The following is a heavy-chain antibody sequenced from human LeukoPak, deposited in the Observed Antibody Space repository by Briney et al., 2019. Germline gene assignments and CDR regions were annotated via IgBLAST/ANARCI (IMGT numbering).Heavy chain of an antibody. CDR3: ARDPPFWSGYLSDY. Sequence: SVKVSCKASGGTFSSYAISWVRQAPGQGLEWMGRIIPIFGTANYAQKFQGRVTITTDESTSTAYMELSSLRSEDTAAYYCARDPPFWSGYLSDYWGQGTLVTVSS. CDR1: GGTFSSYA. J-gene: IGHJ4*02. D-gene: IGHD3-3*01. CDR2: IIPIFGTA. V-gene: IGHV1-69*05.